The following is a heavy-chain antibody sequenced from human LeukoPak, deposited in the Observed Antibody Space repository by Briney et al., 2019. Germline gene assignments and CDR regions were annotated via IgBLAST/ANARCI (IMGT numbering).Heavy chain of an antibody. CDR2: ISGSGGST. CDR3: AKVKLITASSSWSILYYFDY. CDR1: GFTFSSYA. V-gene: IGHV3-23*01. J-gene: IGHJ4*02. Sequence: QSGGSLRLSCAASGFTFSSYAMSWVRQAPGKGLEWVSAISGSGGSTYYADSVKGRFTISRDNSKNTLYLQMNSLRAEDTAVYYCAKVKLITASSSWSILYYFDYWGQGTLVTVSS. D-gene: IGHD6-13*01.